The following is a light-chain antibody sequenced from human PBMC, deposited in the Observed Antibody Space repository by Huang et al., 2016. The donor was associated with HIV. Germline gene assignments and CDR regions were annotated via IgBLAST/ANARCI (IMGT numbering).Light chain of an antibody. Sequence: EIVMTQSPATLSVSPGGRATLSCRARHSLSSNLAWYQQKPGQAPRLLIYDASTRVTGSPARVSGSGSGTEFTLTISSLQSEDFAVYYCQQYNNWPPEITFGQGTRLDIK. J-gene: IGKJ5*01. V-gene: IGKV3-15*01. CDR1: HSLSSN. CDR3: QQYNNWPPEIT. CDR2: DAS.